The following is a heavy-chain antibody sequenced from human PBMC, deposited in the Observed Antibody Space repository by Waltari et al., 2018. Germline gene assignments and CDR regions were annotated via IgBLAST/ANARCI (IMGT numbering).Heavy chain of an antibody. J-gene: IGHJ4*02. Sequence: QVQLVQSGAEVKKPGASVKVSCKASGYTFTGYYMHWVRQAPGQGLEWMGRINPTSGGTNYAQKFQGRVTMTRDTSISTAYMELSRLRSDDTAVYYCARDQGDSSGYYFYWGQGTLVTVSS. D-gene: IGHD3-22*01. CDR2: INPTSGGT. V-gene: IGHV1-2*06. CDR3: ARDQGDSSGYYFY. CDR1: GYTFTGYY.